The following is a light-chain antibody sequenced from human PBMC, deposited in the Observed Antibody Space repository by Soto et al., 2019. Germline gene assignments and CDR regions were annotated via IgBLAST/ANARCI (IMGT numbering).Light chain of an antibody. CDR2: DAS. Sequence: EFVLTQSPGTLSLSPGERATLSCRASQTVRNNYLAWYQQKPGQAPRLLIYDASSRATGIPDRFSGGGSGTDFTLTISRLEPEDFATYYCQQYNSFSWTFGQGTKVEIK. V-gene: IGKV3-20*01. CDR3: QQYNSFSWT. J-gene: IGKJ1*01. CDR1: QTVRNNY.